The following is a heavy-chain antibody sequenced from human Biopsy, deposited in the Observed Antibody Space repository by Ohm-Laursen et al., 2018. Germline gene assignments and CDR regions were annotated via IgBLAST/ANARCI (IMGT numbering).Heavy chain of an antibody. D-gene: IGHD3-10*01. CDR3: ARGLPRIAPMVRGRRTWFDP. Sequence: SETLSLTCTVSGGSLNFYYWSWIRQPPGKGLEWIGEINHSGSTNYKPSLDSRVAISADTSKNQFSLNLYSVTAADTAVYFCARGLPRIAPMVRGRRTWFDPWGQGTLVTVSS. J-gene: IGHJ5*02. V-gene: IGHV4-34*01. CDR1: GGSLNFYY. CDR2: INHSGST.